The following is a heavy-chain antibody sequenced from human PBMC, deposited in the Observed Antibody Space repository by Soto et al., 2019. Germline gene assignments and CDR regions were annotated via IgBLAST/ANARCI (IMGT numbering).Heavy chain of an antibody. D-gene: IGHD1-26*01. CDR2: IYYSGST. Sequence: PSETLSLTCTVSGGSISSYYWSWIRQPPGKGLEWIGYIYYSGSTNYNPSIKSRVTISVDTSKNQFSLKLSSVTAADTAVYYCARGGDSGSYGSCIDYWGQGTLVTVSS. V-gene: IGHV4-59*01. CDR1: GGSISSYY. CDR3: ARGGDSGSYGSCIDY. J-gene: IGHJ4*02.